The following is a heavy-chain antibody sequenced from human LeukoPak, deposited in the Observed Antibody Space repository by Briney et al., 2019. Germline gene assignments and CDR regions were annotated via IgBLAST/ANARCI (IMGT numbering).Heavy chain of an antibody. CDR1: GFTFSSYG. D-gene: IGHD4-17*01. J-gene: IGHJ4*02. CDR2: IRYDGSNK. CDR3: AKPTSGDYASGLDGDLAY. V-gene: IGHV3-30*02. Sequence: GGSLRLSCAASGFTFSSYGMHWVRQAPGKGLEWVAFIRYDGSNKYYADSVKGRFTISRDNSKNTLYLQMNSLRAEDTAVYYCAKPTSGDYASGLDGDLAYWGQGTLVTVSS.